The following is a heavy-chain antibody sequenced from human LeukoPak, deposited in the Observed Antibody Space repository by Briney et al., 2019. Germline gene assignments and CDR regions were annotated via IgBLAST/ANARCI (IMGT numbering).Heavy chain of an antibody. V-gene: IGHV3-23*01. CDR2: ISGSGGKT. D-gene: IGHD3-22*01. Sequence: GGSLRLSCAASGLTFSSYAMSWVRQAPGKGLEWVSDISGSGGKTYYADSVKGRFTISRDNSKNTLYLQMNSLRAEDTAVYYCARDLGDYYDYWGQGTLVTVSS. CDR1: GLTFSSYA. CDR3: ARDLGDYYDY. J-gene: IGHJ4*02.